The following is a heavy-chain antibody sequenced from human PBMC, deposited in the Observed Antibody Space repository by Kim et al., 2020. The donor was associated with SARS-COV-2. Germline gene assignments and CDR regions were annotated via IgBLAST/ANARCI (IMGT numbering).Heavy chain of an antibody. V-gene: IGHV3-23*01. J-gene: IGHJ4*02. CDR1: GFIFSNYA. CDR3: AKDRRVGATRGAYGY. D-gene: IGHD1-26*01. Sequence: GGSLRLSCAASGFIFSNYAMSWVRQTPGKGLEWLSAISGSGETTYYADSVKGRFTISRDNSKKTLYLQMNSLRAEDTAVYYCAKDRRVGATRGAYGYWGQGTLVSVSS. CDR2: ISGSGETT.